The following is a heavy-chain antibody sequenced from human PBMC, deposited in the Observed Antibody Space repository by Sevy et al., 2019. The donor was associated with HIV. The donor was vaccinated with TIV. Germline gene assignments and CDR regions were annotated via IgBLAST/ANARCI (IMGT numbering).Heavy chain of an antibody. CDR1: GYSISSGYY. J-gene: IGHJ6*03. CDR2: IYHSGST. D-gene: IGHD1-26*01. Sequence: PSETLSLTCAVSGYSISSGYYWGWIRQPPGKGLEWIGSIYHSGSTYYNPSLKSRVTISVDTSKNQFSLKLSSVTAADTAVYYCVRDGRGSYRAYYYYMDVWGKGTTVTVSS. CDR3: VRDGRGSYRAYYYYMDV. V-gene: IGHV4-38-2*01.